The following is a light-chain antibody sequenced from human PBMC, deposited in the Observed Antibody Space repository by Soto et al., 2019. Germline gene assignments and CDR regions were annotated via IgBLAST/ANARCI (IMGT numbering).Light chain of an antibody. CDR3: HQYGGSPRT. CDR1: QRVRSSS. J-gene: IGKJ1*01. Sequence: EIVLTESPGTVSVSQGGRATLSCRVSQRVRSSSFAWYQQKRGQAPRLLIHDASSRATGIPARFSGSGSGTDFTLTISRLEPEDFAVYYCHQYGGSPRTFGQGTKVDI. CDR2: DAS. V-gene: IGKV3-20*01.